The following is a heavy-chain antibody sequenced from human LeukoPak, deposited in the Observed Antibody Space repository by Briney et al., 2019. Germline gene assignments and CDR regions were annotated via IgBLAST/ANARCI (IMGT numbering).Heavy chain of an antibody. CDR1: GCSISSDY. D-gene: IGHD2-21*01. CDR3: ARVDWDGYYYYYGMDV. J-gene: IGHJ6*02. CDR2: IYYTGNT. Sequence: SETLSLTRTVSGCSISSDYWSWIRQPPGKRLEWIGYIYYTGNTNYNPSLKSRVTMSLDTSKNQFALNLRSVTAADTAVYYCARVDWDGYYYYYGMDVWGQGTAVTVSS. V-gene: IGHV4-59*01.